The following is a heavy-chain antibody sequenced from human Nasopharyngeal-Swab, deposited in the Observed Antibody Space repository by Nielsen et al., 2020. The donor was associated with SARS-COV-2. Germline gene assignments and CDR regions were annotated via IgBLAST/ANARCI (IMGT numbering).Heavy chain of an antibody. D-gene: IGHD2-2*01. Sequence: RQAPGKGLEWLAEINHSGSTNYNPSLKSRVTLSVDTSMNQFSLELSSVTAADTAVYYCARGLSGIVPAPILGLGPYYSYYYMDVWGKGTTVTVSS. V-gene: IGHV4-34*01. J-gene: IGHJ6*03. CDR3: ARGLSGIVPAPILGLGPYYSYYYMDV. CDR2: INHSGST.